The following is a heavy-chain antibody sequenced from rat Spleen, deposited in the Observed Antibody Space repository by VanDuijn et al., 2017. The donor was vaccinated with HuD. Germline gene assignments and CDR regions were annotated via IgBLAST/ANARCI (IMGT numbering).Heavy chain of an antibody. CDR1: GFTFSNYG. V-gene: IGHV5-19*01. D-gene: IGHD1-11*01. J-gene: IGHJ4*01. Sequence: EVQLVESGGGLVQPGRSLKLSCAASGFTFSNYGMHWIRQAPTKGLEWVASISPSGGSTYYRDSVKGRFTISRDNAKSTLYLQMDSLRSEDTATYYCTKDMGLGNGGYSGVMDAWGQGASVTVSS. CDR3: TKDMGLGNGGYSGVMDA. CDR2: ISPSGGST.